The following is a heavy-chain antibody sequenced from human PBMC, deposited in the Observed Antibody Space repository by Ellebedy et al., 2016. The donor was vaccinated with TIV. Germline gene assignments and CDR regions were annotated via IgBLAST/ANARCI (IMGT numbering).Heavy chain of an antibody. CDR2: ISWNSGSI. V-gene: IGHV3-9*01. CDR1: GFTFDDYA. D-gene: IGHD1-26*01. CDR3: ARATWELFNWFDP. Sequence: SLKISXAASGFTFDDYAMHWVRQAPGKGLEWVSGISWNSGSIGYADSVKGRFTISRDNAKNSLYLQMNSLRAEDTAVYYCARATWELFNWFDPWGQGTLVTVSS. J-gene: IGHJ5*02.